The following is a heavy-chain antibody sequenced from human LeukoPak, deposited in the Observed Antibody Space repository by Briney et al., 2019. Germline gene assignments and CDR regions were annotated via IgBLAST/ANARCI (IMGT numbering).Heavy chain of an antibody. Sequence: GGSLRLSCAASGFTFSSYAMHWVRQAPGKGLEWAAVISYDGSNKYYADSVKGRFTISRDNSKNTLYLQMNSLRAEDTAVYYCARDGEQQLFTNWFDPWGQGTLVTVSS. J-gene: IGHJ5*02. CDR1: GFTFSSYA. CDR3: ARDGEQQLFTNWFDP. D-gene: IGHD6-13*01. CDR2: ISYDGSNK. V-gene: IGHV3-30-3*01.